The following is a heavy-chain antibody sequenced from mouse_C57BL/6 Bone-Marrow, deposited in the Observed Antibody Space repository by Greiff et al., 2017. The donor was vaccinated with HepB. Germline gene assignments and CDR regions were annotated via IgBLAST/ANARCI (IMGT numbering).Heavy chain of an antibody. Sequence: QLQQSGAELVKPGASVKMSCKASGYTFTSYWITWVKQRPGQGLEWIGDIYPGSGSTNYNEKFKSKATLTVDTSSSTAYMQLSSLTSEDSAVYYCAKESADDGYRFAYWGQGTLVTVSA. CDR1: GYTFTSYW. CDR2: IYPGSGST. J-gene: IGHJ3*01. CDR3: AKESADDGYRFAY. V-gene: IGHV1-55*01. D-gene: IGHD2-3*01.